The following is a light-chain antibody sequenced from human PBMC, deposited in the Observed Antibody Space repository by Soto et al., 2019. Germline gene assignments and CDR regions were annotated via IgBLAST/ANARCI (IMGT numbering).Light chain of an antibody. Sequence: DIQMPQSPSSLSASVGDRVTITCRASQSISSYLNWYQQKPGKAPKILIYAASSLQSGVPSRFSGSGSGTDFTLTISSLQPEDFATYYFQQSYSTPVTFGGGTKVEIK. CDR2: AAS. CDR3: QQSYSTPVT. V-gene: IGKV1-39*01. J-gene: IGKJ4*01. CDR1: QSISSY.